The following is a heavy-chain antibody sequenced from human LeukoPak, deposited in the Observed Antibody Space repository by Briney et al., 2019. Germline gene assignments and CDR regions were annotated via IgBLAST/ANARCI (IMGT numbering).Heavy chain of an antibody. CDR1: VGAISTYY. CDR3: ARDGSARYYFDY. Sequence: SETLSLTCTVSVGAISTYYCNWIRQPPGQGLKWSGYIYYSVSTNYNPSHKSRVTISVDTSKHHFSLKLSSVTAADTAMYYCARDGSARYYFDYWGQGTLVTVSS. J-gene: IGHJ4*02. V-gene: IGHV4-59*01. CDR2: IYYSVST.